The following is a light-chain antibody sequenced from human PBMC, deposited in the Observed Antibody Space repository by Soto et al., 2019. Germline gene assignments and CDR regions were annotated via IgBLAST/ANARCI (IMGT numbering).Light chain of an antibody. J-gene: IGKJ4*01. V-gene: IGKV3-20*01. CDR1: EPIRNTF. Sequence: EIVLTQSPDTLSLSPGERATLSCRASEPIRNTFLAWYRQKPGQAPRLLIYGASSRAIGIPDRFSGSGSGTDYPLTITRLESEDFALYYCHQYGDSPLTFGGGTKVEIK. CDR2: GAS. CDR3: HQYGDSPLT.